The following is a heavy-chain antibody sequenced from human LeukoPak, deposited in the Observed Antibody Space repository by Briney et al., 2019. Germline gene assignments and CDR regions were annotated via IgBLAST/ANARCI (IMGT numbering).Heavy chain of an antibody. V-gene: IGHV1-18*04. D-gene: IGHD6-13*01. J-gene: IGHJ6*02. CDR1: GYTFTGYS. CDR3: AKGIAEAGNYYYLMDV. CDR2: ISANNGNT. Sequence: ASVTVSCKGSGYTFTGYSMNWVRQAPGQGLEWMGWISANNGNTNYAQKLQGRVTMTTDTSTSTAYMELRTLISDDTAVYYCAKGIAEAGNYYYLMDVWGQGTTVTGS.